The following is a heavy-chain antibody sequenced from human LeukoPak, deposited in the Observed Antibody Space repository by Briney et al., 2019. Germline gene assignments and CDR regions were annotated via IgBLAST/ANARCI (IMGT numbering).Heavy chain of an antibody. CDR2: INPNSGGT. D-gene: IGHD3-9*01. Sequence: GASVKVSCKASGYTFTGYYMHWVRQAPGQGLEWMGWINPNSGGTNYAQKFQGRVTMTTDTSTSTAYMELRSLRSDDTAVYYCATAIYDILTGYYWWGQGTLVTVSS. J-gene: IGHJ4*02. CDR3: ATAIYDILTGYYW. V-gene: IGHV1-2*02. CDR1: GYTFTGYY.